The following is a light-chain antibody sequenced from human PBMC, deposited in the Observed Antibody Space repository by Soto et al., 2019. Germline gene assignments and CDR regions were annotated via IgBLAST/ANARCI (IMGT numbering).Light chain of an antibody. V-gene: IGKV1-6*01. CDR2: AAS. Sequence: AIQMTQSPSSLSASVGDRVTITCRASQGIRNDLAWFQQKPGKAPKLLIYAASSLQGGVPSRFSGSGSVTDFTLTISSVQPEDFATYYCLQDYDYPYTFGQGTHLEIK. J-gene: IGKJ2*01. CDR3: LQDYDYPYT. CDR1: QGIRND.